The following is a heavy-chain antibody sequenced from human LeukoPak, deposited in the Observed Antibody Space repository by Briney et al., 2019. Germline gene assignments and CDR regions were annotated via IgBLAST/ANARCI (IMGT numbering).Heavy chain of an antibody. D-gene: IGHD6-25*01. J-gene: IGHJ4*02. Sequence: GGSLRLSCAPSGLTFGSYGMHWVRQAPGKGLEWVAFISYDRSETYYADSVKGRFSISRDNSKNTVYLQMNSLRTEDRAVYYCAREGGYYFDHWGQGTLVTVSS. CDR3: AREGGYYFDH. V-gene: IGHV3-30*03. CDR1: GLTFGSYG. CDR2: ISYDRSET.